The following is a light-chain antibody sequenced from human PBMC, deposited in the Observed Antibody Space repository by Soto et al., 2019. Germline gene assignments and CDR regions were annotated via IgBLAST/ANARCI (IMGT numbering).Light chain of an antibody. CDR2: GAS. V-gene: IGKV3-15*01. CDR1: QSVSSN. J-gene: IGKJ5*01. CDR3: QQYNNWPPIT. Sequence: EIVIAYGSGPPSFSPLERATPSPRASQSVSSNLAWYQQKPGQAPRLLIYGASTRATGIPARFSGSGSGTEFTLTISSLQSEDFAVYYCQQYNNWPPITFGQGTRLEIK.